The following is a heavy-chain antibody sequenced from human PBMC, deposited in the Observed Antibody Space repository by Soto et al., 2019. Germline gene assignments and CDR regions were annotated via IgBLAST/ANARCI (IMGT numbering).Heavy chain of an antibody. CDR1: GFTFSDYY. CDR2: ISSSSSYT. D-gene: IGHD2-15*01. Sequence: PGVSLRLSCSASGFTFSDYYMSWIRQAPGKGLEWVSYISSSSSYTNYADSVKGRFTISRDNAKNSLYLQMNSLRAEDTAVYYCARGGAPGSPDIVVVVDDYGDFDYWGQGTLVTVPS. CDR3: ARGGAPGSPDIVVVVDDYGDFDY. V-gene: IGHV3-11*06. J-gene: IGHJ4*02.